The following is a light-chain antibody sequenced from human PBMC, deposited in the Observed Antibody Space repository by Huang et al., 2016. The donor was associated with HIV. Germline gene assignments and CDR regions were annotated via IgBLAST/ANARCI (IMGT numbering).Light chain of an antibody. V-gene: IGKV1-39*01. Sequence: DIQMTQSPSSLSASVGDRVTITCWASQNINTFLNWYQQKRGKAPKLLIYSASTLRSGVPSRFSGSGSGTEFTLTISSLQPEDSATYFCQRSYSTLFTFGPGTKVHIK. J-gene: IGKJ3*01. CDR3: QRSYSTLFT. CDR2: SAS. CDR1: QNINTF.